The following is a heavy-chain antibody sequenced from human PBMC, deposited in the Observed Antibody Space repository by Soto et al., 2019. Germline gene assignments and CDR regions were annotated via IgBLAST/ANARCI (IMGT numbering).Heavy chain of an antibody. J-gene: IGHJ6*02. D-gene: IGHD2-2*01. CDR2: IRSKAYGETK. CDR3: TRYTSTSRYSYFGMDV. Sequence: GGSLRLSCTGSGFTFGDYAISWSRQAPGKGLEWVGVIRSKAYGETKDYAASVKGRFTILRDDSKSITYLQMNSLQSEDTGVYYCTRYTSTSRYSYFGMDVWGHGTTVTVSS. CDR1: GFTFGDYA. V-gene: IGHV3-49*03.